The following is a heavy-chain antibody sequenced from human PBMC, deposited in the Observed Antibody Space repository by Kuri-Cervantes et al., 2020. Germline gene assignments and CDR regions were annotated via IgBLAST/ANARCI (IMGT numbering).Heavy chain of an antibody. V-gene: IGHV1-69*06. D-gene: IGHD6-13*01. CDR1: GGTFSSYA. Sequence: SVKVSCKASGGTFSSYAISWVRQAPGQGLEWMGGIIPIFGTANYAQKFQGRVTITADKSTSTAYMELSSLRSEDTAVYYCARGKLTAAGVSYFDYWGQGTLVTVSS. CDR3: ARGKLTAAGVSYFDY. CDR2: IIPIFGTA. J-gene: IGHJ4*02.